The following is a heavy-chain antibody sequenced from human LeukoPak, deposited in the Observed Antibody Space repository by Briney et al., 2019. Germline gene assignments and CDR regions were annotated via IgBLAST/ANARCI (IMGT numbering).Heavy chain of an antibody. CDR2: ISYDGSNK. V-gene: IGHV3-30*18. D-gene: IGHD3-16*01. CDR3: AKDIWPRRNYYYYYGMDV. J-gene: IGHJ6*02. Sequence: PGGSLRLSCAASGFTFSTYVMHWVRQAPGKGLEWVAVISYDGSNKYYADSVKGRFTISRDNSKNTLYLQMNSLRAEDTAVYYCAKDIWPRRNYYYYYGMDVWGQGTTVTVSS. CDR1: GFTFSTYV.